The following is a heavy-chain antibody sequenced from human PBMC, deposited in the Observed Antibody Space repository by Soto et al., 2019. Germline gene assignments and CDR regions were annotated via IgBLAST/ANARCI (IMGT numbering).Heavy chain of an antibody. CDR1: GGSISSGDYY. D-gene: IGHD2-21*02. Sequence: SETLSLTCTVSGGSISSGDYYWSWIRQPPGKGLEWIGYVYYSGSTDYNPSLNSRVTISIDTSKNHFSLKLNSVTAADTAVYYCASLCGGDCYGAFDIWGQGTMVTVSS. J-gene: IGHJ3*02. CDR3: ASLCGGDCYGAFDI. V-gene: IGHV4-61*03. CDR2: VYYSGST.